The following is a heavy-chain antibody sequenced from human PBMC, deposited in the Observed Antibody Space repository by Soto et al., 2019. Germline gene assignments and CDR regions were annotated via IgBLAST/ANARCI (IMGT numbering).Heavy chain of an antibody. Sequence: QVQLVESGGGVVQPGRSLRLSCAASGFTFSSYGMHWVRQAPGKGLEWVAVISYDGSNKYYADSVKGRFTISRDNSKNTLYLQMNSLRAEDTAVYYCAKDIIAAAGNRDDLYYYYGMDVWGQGTTVTVSS. CDR1: GFTFSSYG. CDR2: ISYDGSNK. J-gene: IGHJ6*02. V-gene: IGHV3-30*18. CDR3: AKDIIAAAGNRDDLYYYYGMDV. D-gene: IGHD6-13*01.